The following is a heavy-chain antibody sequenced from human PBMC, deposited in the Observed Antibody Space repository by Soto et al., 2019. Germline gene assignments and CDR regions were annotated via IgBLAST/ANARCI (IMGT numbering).Heavy chain of an antibody. CDR2: IRSGGNT. CDR3: VRENYYYGMDV. CDR1: GFNVSTDW. V-gene: IGHV3-66*01. Sequence: GGSLRLSCAASGFNVSTDWMFWVRQAPGKGLEWVSVIRSGGNTYYADSVEGRFTVSRDNSKNTVNLQMNSLRAEDTAVYYCVRENYYYGMDVWGQGTTVTVSS. J-gene: IGHJ6*02.